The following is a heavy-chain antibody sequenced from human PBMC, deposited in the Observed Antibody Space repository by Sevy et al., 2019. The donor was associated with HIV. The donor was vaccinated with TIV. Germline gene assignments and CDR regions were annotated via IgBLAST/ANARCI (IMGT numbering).Heavy chain of an antibody. CDR3: ARDHMYYYDTTNYYAGTDY. Sequence: ASVKVSCEASGYTFIGYYMHWVRHAPGQGLEWMGWINPNGGGTNYAQRFQGRVTMTKDTSISTAYMELSGLRSDDTAIYYCARDHMYYYDTTNYYAGTDYWGQGTLVTVSS. CDR1: GYTFIGYY. D-gene: IGHD3-22*01. CDR2: INPNGGGT. J-gene: IGHJ4*02. V-gene: IGHV1-2*02.